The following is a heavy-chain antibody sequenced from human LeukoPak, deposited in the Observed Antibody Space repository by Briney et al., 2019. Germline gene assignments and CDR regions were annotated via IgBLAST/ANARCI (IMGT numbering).Heavy chain of an antibody. CDR1: GFTFSNSA. D-gene: IGHD3-22*01. V-gene: IGHV3-23*01. Sequence: GGSLRLSCAASGFTFSNSAMTWVRQVPGKGLEWVSSVGGGGGSTYYADSVKGRFTISRDNSKSTLFLQMNSLRAEDTAVYYCAKGTSAYYDSSGYYYWGQGTLVTVSS. J-gene: IGHJ4*02. CDR2: VGGGGGST. CDR3: AKGTSAYYDSSGYYY.